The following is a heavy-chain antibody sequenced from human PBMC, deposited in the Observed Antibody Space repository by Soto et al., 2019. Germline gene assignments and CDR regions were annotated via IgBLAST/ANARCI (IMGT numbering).Heavy chain of an antibody. V-gene: IGHV4-59*08. CDR2: IYYTGST. Sequence: PSETLSLTCTVSGGSISSYYWSWIRQPPGKGLEWIGYIYYTGSTNSNPSLKSRVTISVDTSKNQFSLQLSSVTAADTAVYYCASGYGALFDYWGQGTLVTVSS. CDR3: ASGYGALFDY. J-gene: IGHJ4*02. D-gene: IGHD5-12*01. CDR1: GGSISSYY.